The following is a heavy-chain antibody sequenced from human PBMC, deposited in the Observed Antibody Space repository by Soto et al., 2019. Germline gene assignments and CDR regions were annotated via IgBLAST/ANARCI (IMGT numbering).Heavy chain of an antibody. CDR2: IDPSDSYT. CDR3: ARHRDTGHYYYGMDV. V-gene: IGHV5-10-1*04. J-gene: IGHJ6*02. Sequence: GESLKISCKGSGYSFTSYWISWVRQMPGKGMERMGRIDPSDSYTKYSPSFQGQVTISADKSISTAYLQWSSLKASDTAIYYCARHRDTGHYYYGMDVWGQGTTVTVSS. CDR1: GYSFTSYW.